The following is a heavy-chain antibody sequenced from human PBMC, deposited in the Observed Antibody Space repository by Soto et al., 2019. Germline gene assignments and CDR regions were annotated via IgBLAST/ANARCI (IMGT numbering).Heavy chain of an antibody. Sequence: QVQLVESGGGVVQPGRSLRLSCAASGFTFSSYGMHWVRQAPGKGLEWVAVKSYDGSNKYYADSVKGRFTISRDNSKNTLYLQMNSLRAEDTAVYYCAKGWYGVDYWGQGTLVTVSS. V-gene: IGHV3-30*18. CDR2: KSYDGSNK. J-gene: IGHJ4*02. CDR3: AKGWYGVDY. D-gene: IGHD3-10*01. CDR1: GFTFSSYG.